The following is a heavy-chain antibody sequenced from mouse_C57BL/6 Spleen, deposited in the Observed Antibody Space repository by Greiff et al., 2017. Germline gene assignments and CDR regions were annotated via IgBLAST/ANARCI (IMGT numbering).Heavy chain of an antibody. CDR2: IWSGGST. V-gene: IGHV2-2*01. J-gene: IGHJ3*01. CDR3: ARGYGNSAWFAY. D-gene: IGHD2-1*01. Sequence: VKVVESGPGLVQPSQSLSITCTVSGFSLTSYGVHWVRQSPGKGLEWLGVIWSGGSTDYNAAFISRLSISKDNSKSQVFFKMNSLLADDTAIYYCARGYGNSAWFAYWGQGTLVTVSA. CDR1: GFSLTSYG.